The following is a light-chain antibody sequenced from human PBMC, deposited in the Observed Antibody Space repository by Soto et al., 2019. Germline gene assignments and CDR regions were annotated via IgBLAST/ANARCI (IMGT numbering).Light chain of an antibody. CDR1: QSVTAS. V-gene: IGKV1-5*01. CDR2: DVS. CDR3: QQYDYSRT. J-gene: IGKJ1*01. Sequence: IQMPATPSPLAASVGDSVTITFRASQSVTASLAWYQQKPGEAPKLLIYDVSNLETGVPSRFSGSGSGTEFSLTIRSLQPDDFATYYCQQYDYSRTFGQGTKVDI.